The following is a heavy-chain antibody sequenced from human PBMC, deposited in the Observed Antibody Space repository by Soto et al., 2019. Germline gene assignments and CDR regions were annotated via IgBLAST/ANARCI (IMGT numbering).Heavy chain of an antibody. CDR1: GFTFSYYW. CDR3: ASVAI. Sequence: EVQLVESGGGLVEPGGSLRLSCAASGFTFSYYWMCWVRQAPGKGLEWVANIKQDGTEKNYVDSVRGRFTISRDNAKNSLALQMNSMTAENTAVYYCASVAIWGQGKLVTVSS. D-gene: IGHD5-12*01. J-gene: IGHJ4*02. V-gene: IGHV3-7*01. CDR2: IKQDGTEK.